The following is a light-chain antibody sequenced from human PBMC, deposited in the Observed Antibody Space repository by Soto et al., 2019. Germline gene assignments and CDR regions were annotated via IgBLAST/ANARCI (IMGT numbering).Light chain of an antibody. J-gene: IGKJ2*01. CDR1: QSISSW. Sequence: DIQMTQSPSTLSASVGDRVTVTCRASQSISSWLAWYQQKPGKAPKLLIYKASSLESGVPSRFSGSGSGTEFTLTISSLQPDDFATYYCQQYNSYPGTFGQGTKLEIK. CDR2: KAS. CDR3: QQYNSYPGT. V-gene: IGKV1-5*03.